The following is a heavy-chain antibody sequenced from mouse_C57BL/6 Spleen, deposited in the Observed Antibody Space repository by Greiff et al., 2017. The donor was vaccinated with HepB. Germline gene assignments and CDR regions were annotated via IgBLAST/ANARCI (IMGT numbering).Heavy chain of an antibody. V-gene: IGHV5-17*01. CDR3: ASYYYGRLDY. CDR1: GFTFSDYG. CDR2: ISSGSSTI. D-gene: IGHD1-1*01. Sequence: EVMLVESGGGLVKPGGSLKLSCAASGFTFSDYGMHWVRQAPEKGLEWVAYISSGSSTIYYADTVKGRFTISRDNAKNTLFLQMTSLRSEDTAMYYCASYYYGRLDYWGQGTTLTVSS. J-gene: IGHJ2*01.